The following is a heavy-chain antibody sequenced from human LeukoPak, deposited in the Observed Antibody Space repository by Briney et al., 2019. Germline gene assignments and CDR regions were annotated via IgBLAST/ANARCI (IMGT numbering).Heavy chain of an antibody. CDR3: AKVRHTSIYSVRGVIYWFDP. CDR1: GFTFSSYA. J-gene: IGHJ5*02. Sequence: GGSLRLSCAASGFTFSSYATSWVRQAPGKGLEWVSAISGSGGSTYYADSVKGRFTISRDNSKNTLYLQMNSLRAEDTAVYYCAKVRHTSIYSVRGVIYWFDPWGQETLVTVSS. V-gene: IGHV3-23*01. D-gene: IGHD3-10*01. CDR2: ISGSGGST.